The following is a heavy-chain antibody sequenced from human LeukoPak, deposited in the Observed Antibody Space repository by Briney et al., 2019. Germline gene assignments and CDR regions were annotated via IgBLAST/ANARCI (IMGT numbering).Heavy chain of an antibody. Sequence: GASVKVSCKASGYTFSNYDINWVRQASGQGLEWMGWINPNSGGTNYAQKFQGRVTMTRDTSISTAYMELSRLRSDDTAVYYCARDGGLGWFDPWGQGTLVTVSS. V-gene: IGHV1-2*02. CDR1: GYTFSNYD. D-gene: IGHD3-3*01. CDR3: ARDGGLGWFDP. J-gene: IGHJ5*02. CDR2: INPNSGGT.